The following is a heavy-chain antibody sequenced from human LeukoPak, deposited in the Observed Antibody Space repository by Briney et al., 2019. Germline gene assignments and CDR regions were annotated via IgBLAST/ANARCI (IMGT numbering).Heavy chain of an antibody. V-gene: IGHV3-9*01. CDR1: GFTFHDYA. D-gene: IGHD3-10*01. J-gene: IGHJ6*02. CDR2: ITWNSGNI. Sequence: GRSLRLSCAASGFTFHDYAMHWVRQAPGKGLEWVSGITWNSGNIGYADSVKGRFTISRDNAKNSLYLQMNSLRPEDTALYYCAKDYGSGNYKSPKHNNSYYYGMDVWGQGTTVTVSS. CDR3: AKDYGSGNYKSPKHNNSYYYGMDV.